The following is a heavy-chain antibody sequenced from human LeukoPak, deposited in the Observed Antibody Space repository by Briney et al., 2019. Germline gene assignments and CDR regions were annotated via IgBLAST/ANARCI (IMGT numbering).Heavy chain of an antibody. J-gene: IGHJ3*02. CDR1: GGSISHVAYS. CDR2: IYTSGST. V-gene: IGHV4-4*07. D-gene: IGHD3-22*01. Sequence: SETLSLTCTVSGGSISHVAYSWSWIRQPAGKGLEWIGRIYTSGSTNYNPSLKSRVTMSVDTSKNQFSLKLSSVTAADTAVYYCARETDSSGYYGDGAFDIWGQGTMVTVSS. CDR3: ARETDSSGYYGDGAFDI.